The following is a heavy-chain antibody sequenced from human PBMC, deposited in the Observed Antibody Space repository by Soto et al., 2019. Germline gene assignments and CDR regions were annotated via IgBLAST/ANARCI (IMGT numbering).Heavy chain of an antibody. V-gene: IGHV4-30-4*01. D-gene: IGHD3-22*01. CDR3: ARDYYDSSGYQGFDY. J-gene: IGHJ4*02. Sequence: PSQTLSLTCTVSGGSISSVNYYWGRIRQPPGKGLEWIGYIYYSGSTYYNPSLKSRVTISVDTSKNQFSLKLSSVTAADTAVYYCARDYYDSSGYQGFDYWGQGTLVTVSS. CDR1: GGSISSVNYY. CDR2: IYYSGST.